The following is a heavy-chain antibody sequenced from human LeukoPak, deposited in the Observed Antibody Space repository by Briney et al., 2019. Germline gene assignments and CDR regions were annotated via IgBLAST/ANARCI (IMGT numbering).Heavy chain of an antibody. Sequence: GESLRLSCVASGFTFSSYSMNWVRQAPGKGLEWVSCIRSTSRYIYYADPVKGRFTTSRDNAKNSVYLQMNSLRAEDTAVYYCTRAVAADDFSPGYWGQGTLLTVSS. V-gene: IGHV3-21*01. CDR1: GFTFSSYS. D-gene: IGHD3/OR15-3a*01. CDR2: IRSTSRYI. J-gene: IGHJ4*02. CDR3: TRAVAADDFSPGY.